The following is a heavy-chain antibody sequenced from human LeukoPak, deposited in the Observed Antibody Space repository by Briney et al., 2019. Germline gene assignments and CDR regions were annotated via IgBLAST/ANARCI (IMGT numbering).Heavy chain of an antibody. V-gene: IGHV3-30*04. J-gene: IGHJ4*01. Sequence: GGSLRLSCAASGFSFSSYNMDWVRQAPGKGLEWVAARSFDGAHQDYTDSVKGRLTISRDNSNNTLSLQMSSLRPEDTAVYYCTTIHHWGQGARVTVSS. CDR3: TTIHH. CDR1: GFSFSSYN. CDR2: RSFDGAHQ.